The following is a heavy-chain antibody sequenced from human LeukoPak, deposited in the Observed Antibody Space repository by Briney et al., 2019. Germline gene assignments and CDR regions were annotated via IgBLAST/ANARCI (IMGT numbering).Heavy chain of an antibody. Sequence: SQTLSLTCTVSGGSVSSGGYYWSWIRQHPGKGLEWIGYIYYSGSTYYNPSLKSRVTISVDTSKNQFSLKLSSVTAADTAVYYCARDPDCDSTSCYIGPYNWFDPWGQGTLVTVSS. CDR3: ARDPDCDSTSCYIGPYNWFDP. CDR2: IYYSGST. D-gene: IGHD2-2*02. J-gene: IGHJ5*02. CDR1: GGSVSSGGYY. V-gene: IGHV4-31*03.